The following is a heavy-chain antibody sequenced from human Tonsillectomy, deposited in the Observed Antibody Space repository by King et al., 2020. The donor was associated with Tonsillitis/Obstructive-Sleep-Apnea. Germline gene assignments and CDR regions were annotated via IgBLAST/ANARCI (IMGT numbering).Heavy chain of an antibody. CDR1: GFTVSSNY. J-gene: IGHJ4*02. CDR3: ASGDTSSSGVPCYY. Sequence: VQLVESGGGLIQPGGSLRLSCAASGFTVSSNYMSWVRPAPGKGLEWVSVIYIGGSTFYAISVKGRFTPSRDTSKNTMYLQMNSLRAEDTPVFYCASGDTSSSGVPCYYWGQRTLVTVSS. CDR2: IYIGGST. V-gene: IGHV3-53*01. D-gene: IGHD6-6*01.